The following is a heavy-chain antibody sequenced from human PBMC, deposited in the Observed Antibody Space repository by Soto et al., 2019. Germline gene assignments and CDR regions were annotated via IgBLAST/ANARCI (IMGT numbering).Heavy chain of an antibody. CDR3: VRFSGVTLPHYYGMDV. CDR1: GFNFRSYD. D-gene: IGHD3-10*01. J-gene: IGHJ6*02. CDR2: IGISGDT. Sequence: EVQLVESGGGLIQPGGSLRLSGAASGFNFRSYDMHWVRQSTGKGLEWVSGIGISGDTFYLGSVKGRFTISRENAKNSLNLQMNDLRVGDTAVYYCVRFSGVTLPHYYGMDVWGQGTTVTVSS. V-gene: IGHV3-13*01.